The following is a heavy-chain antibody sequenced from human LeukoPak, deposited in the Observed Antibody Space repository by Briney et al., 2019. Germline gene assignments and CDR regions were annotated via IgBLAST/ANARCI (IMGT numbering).Heavy chain of an antibody. CDR2: IYYSGST. Sequence: SETLSLTCTVSGDSISSSSSYWGWIRQPPGEGLEWIGSIYYSGSTYYNTSLKSRVTISVDTSKNQFSLRLNSVTAADTAVYYCARDLPGGDYEHNWFDPWGQGTLVTVSS. J-gene: IGHJ5*02. CDR1: GDSISSSSSY. CDR3: ARDLPGGDYEHNWFDP. D-gene: IGHD4-17*01. V-gene: IGHV4-39*02.